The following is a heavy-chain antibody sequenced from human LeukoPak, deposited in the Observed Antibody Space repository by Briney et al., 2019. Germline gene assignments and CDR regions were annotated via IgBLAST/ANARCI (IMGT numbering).Heavy chain of an antibody. CDR1: GYTFTGYY. V-gene: IGHV1-2*06. CDR3: ARPYSSGWYENWFGP. J-gene: IGHJ5*02. CDR2: INPNSGGT. D-gene: IGHD6-19*01. Sequence: ASVKVSCKASGYTFTGYYMHWARQAPGQGLEWMGRINPNSGGTNYAQNFQGRVTMTRDTSISTAYMELSRLTSDDTAVYYCARPYSSGWYENWFGPWGQGTLVTVSS.